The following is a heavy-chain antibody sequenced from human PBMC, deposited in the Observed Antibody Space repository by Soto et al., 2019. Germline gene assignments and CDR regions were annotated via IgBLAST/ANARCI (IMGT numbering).Heavy chain of an antibody. CDR2: IYYSGST. J-gene: IGHJ5*02. V-gene: IGHV4-39*01. D-gene: IGHD3-3*01. CDR1: GGSISSSSYY. Sequence: SETLSLTCTVSGGSISSSSYYWGWIRQPPGKGLEWIGSIYYSGSTYYNPSLKSRVTISVDTSKNQFSLKLSSVTAADTAVYYCASALVGANYDFWSGYYPHNWFDPWGQGTLVTVSS. CDR3: ASALVGANYDFWSGYYPHNWFDP.